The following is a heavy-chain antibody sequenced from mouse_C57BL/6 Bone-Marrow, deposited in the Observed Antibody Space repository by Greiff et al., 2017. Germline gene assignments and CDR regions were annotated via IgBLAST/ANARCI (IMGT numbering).Heavy chain of an antibody. CDR1: GYTFTSYW. V-gene: IGHV1-69*01. J-gene: IGHJ2*01. CDR2: LDPSDSYT. Sequence: QVQLKQPGAELVMPGASVKLSCKASGYTFTSYWMHWVKQRPGQGLEWIGELDPSDSYTNYNQKFKGKSTLTVDKSSRTAYMQLSSLTSEYSAVYYCAREIPYYYGSSLFDYWGQGTTLTVSS. D-gene: IGHD1-1*01. CDR3: AREIPYYYGSSLFDY.